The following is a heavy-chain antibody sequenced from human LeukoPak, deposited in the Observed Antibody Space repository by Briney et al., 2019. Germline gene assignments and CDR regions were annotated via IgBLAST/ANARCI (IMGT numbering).Heavy chain of an antibody. J-gene: IGHJ4*02. V-gene: IGHV3-23*01. CDR1: GFTFSSYA. CDR2: ISGSGGST. Sequence: EGSLRLSCAASGFTFSSYAMSWVRQAPGKGLEWVSAISGSGGSTYYADSVKGRFTISRDNSKNTLYLQMNSLRAEDTAVYYCAKSVEHSNYRKFHDWGQGTLVTVSS. D-gene: IGHD4-11*01. CDR3: AKSVEHSNYRKFHD.